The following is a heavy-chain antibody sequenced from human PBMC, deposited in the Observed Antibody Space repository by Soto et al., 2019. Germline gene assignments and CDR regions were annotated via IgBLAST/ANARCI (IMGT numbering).Heavy chain of an antibody. CDR3: AREPPAETNRYLSYLDY. CDR1: GGTFTSSG. V-gene: IGHV1-69*06. D-gene: IGHD1-20*01. CDR2: IIPIFGTA. J-gene: IGHJ4*02. Sequence: QVQLVQSGAEVRKPGSSVKVSCKASGGTFTSSGFSWVRQAPGQGLEWMGGIIPIFGTANFPQRFQGRGTNTAHKSTTTDFMELSRLYSENTAVYYCAREPPAETNRYLSYLDYWGAGTLVTVSS.